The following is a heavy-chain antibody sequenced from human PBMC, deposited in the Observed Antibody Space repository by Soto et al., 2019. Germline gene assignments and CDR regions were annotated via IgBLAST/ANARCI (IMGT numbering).Heavy chain of an antibody. J-gene: IGHJ6*02. CDR2: INPKSGGT. V-gene: IGHV1-2*04. CDR3: ARGDSTDCSNGVCSFFYNHDMDV. CDR1: GYSFTDYH. Sequence: SVKVSCKASGYSFTDYHIHWVRQAPVQGLEWLGRINPKSGGTSTAQKFQGWVTMTTDTSISTASMELTRLTSDDTAIYYCARGDSTDCSNGVCSFFYNHDMDVWGQGTTVTVSS. D-gene: IGHD2-8*01.